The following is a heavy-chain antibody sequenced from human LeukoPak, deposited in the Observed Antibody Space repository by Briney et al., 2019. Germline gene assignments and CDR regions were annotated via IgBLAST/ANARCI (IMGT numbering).Heavy chain of an antibody. J-gene: IGHJ4*02. V-gene: IGHV3-48*01. CDR3: ASDFTGDRNY. CDR2: ISSSSSTI. Sequence: GGSLRLSCAASGFTFSSYSMNWVRQAPGKGLEWVSYISSSSSTIYYADSVKGRFTISRDNAKNSLYLQMNSLRAEDTAVYYCASDFTGDRNYWGQGTLVTVSS. D-gene: IGHD7-27*01. CDR1: GFTFSSYS.